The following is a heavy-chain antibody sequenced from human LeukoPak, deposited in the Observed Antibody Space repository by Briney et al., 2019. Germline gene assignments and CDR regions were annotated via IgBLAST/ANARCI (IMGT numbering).Heavy chain of an antibody. D-gene: IGHD3-10*01. CDR3: ARDVPDYGSGSYYNY. Sequence: SETLSLTCTVSGYSISSGYYWGWIRQPPGRGLEWIGSIYHSGSTYYNSSLKSRVTISVDTPKNQFSLKLSSVTAADTAVYYCARDVPDYGSGSYYNYWGQGTLVTVSS. V-gene: IGHV4-38-2*02. J-gene: IGHJ4*02. CDR1: GYSISSGYY. CDR2: IYHSGST.